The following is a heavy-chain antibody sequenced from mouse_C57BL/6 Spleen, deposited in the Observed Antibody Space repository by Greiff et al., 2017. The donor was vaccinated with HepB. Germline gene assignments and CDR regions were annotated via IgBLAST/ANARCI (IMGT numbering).Heavy chain of an antibody. CDR3: ARSRPNSGYDYGGPHFDY. CDR1: VYTFTSYC. D-gene: IGHD2-4*01. Sequence: QFQLQQPVSDLLKPGASVTLSCKASVYTFTSYCMPCLTHIPGRVLEWIGRIDPNSGGTKYNEKFKSKATLTVDKPSSTAYMQLSSLTSEDSAVYYCARSRPNSGYDYGGPHFDYWGQGTTLTVSS. V-gene: IGHV1-72*01. J-gene: IGHJ2*01. CDR2: IDPNSGGT.